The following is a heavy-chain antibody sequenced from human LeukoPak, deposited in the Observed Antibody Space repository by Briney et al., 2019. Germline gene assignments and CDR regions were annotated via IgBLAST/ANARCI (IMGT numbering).Heavy chain of an antibody. J-gene: IGHJ5*02. Sequence: PGGSLRLSCAASGFTFSSYWMSWVRQAPGKGLEWVANIKQDGSEKYYVDSVKGRFTISRDNAKNSLYLQMNSLRAEDTAVYYCARPNAYYDFWSRERGDTFWFDPWGQGTLVTVSS. V-gene: IGHV3-7*01. D-gene: IGHD3-3*01. CDR2: IKQDGSEK. CDR3: ARPNAYYDFWSRERGDTFWFDP. CDR1: GFTFSSYW.